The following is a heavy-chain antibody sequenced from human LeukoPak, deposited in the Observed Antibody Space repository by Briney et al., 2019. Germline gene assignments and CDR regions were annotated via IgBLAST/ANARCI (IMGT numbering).Heavy chain of an antibody. CDR1: GYTFTSDG. D-gene: IGHD6-6*01. J-gene: IGHJ3*02. V-gene: IGHV1-18*01. Sequence: ASVKVSCKASGYTFTSDGISWVRQAPGQGLEWMGWISAYNGNTNYAQKLQGRVTMTTDTSTSTAYMELRSLRSDDTAVYYCARDGQAYSSSFDAFDIWGQGTMVTVSS. CDR2: ISAYNGNT. CDR3: ARDGQAYSSSFDAFDI.